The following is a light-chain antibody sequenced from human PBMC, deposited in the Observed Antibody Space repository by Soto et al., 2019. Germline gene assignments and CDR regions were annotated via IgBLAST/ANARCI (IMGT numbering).Light chain of an antibody. Sequence: QSVLNQPPSVSGSPGQSVTISCTGTSSDVGSSNGVSWYQQPPGTAPKLMIYDVGNRPSGVPDRFSGSKSGNTASLPISGLRAEDEADYYCSSYTSSSTYVFGTGTKVTVL. CDR2: DVG. V-gene: IGLV2-18*02. CDR1: SSDVGSSNG. CDR3: SSYTSSSTYV. J-gene: IGLJ1*01.